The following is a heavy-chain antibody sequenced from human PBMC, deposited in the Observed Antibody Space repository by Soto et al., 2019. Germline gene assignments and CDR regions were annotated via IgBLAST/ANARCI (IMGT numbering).Heavy chain of an antibody. Sequence: QAHLQESGPGLVKPSETLSLTCTVSGGSISSSSYYWGWIRQSPGKGLEWIGSIEYSGSTFYNPSRETRVTISLDQYTNQFSLKLRSVTAADTAGYYCAGQESTYGSLVYWGQGTLGTVSS. CDR3: AGQESTYGSLVY. CDR2: IEYSGST. J-gene: IGHJ4*02. CDR1: GGSISSSSYY. V-gene: IGHV4-39*01. D-gene: IGHD3-10*01.